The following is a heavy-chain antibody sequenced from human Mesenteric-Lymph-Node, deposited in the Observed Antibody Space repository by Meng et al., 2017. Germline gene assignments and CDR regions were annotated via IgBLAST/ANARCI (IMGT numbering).Heavy chain of an antibody. Sequence: QVQLQESGPGLLQPSQTLSLTCTVSGGSISSGGYYWSWIRQHPGKGLEWIGYIYYSGSIYYNPSLKSRVTMSVDTSKNQFSLKLSSVTAVDTAVYYCARDAWTGLTFDIWGQGTMVTVSS. V-gene: IGHV4-31*03. CDR3: ARDAWTGLTFDI. D-gene: IGHD1-1*01. CDR1: GGSISSGGYY. J-gene: IGHJ3*02. CDR2: IYYSGSI.